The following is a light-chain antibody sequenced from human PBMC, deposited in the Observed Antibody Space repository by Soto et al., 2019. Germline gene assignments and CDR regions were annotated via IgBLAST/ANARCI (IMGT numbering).Light chain of an antibody. CDR2: DAS. CDR3: QQRSTWPRLT. CDR1: QSVSSY. J-gene: IGKJ4*01. V-gene: IGKV3-11*01. Sequence: EIGLTQSPATLSLSPGERATLSCRASQSVSSYLVWYQQKPGQAPRLLIYDASNRATGTPARFSGSGSGTDFTLTISSLEHEDFAVYYCQQRSTWPRLTFGGGTKVDIK.